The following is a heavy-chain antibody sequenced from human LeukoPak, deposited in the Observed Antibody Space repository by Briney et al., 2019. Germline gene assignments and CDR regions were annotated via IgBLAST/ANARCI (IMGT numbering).Heavy chain of an antibody. V-gene: IGHV1-69*04. CDR1: GGTFSSYA. D-gene: IGHD3-22*01. CDR3: ARLSHYYDSSGQSSWGH. Sequence: GASVKVSCKGSGGTFSSYAISWVRQAPGQGLEWMGRIIPILGIANYAQKFQGRVTITADKSTSTAYMELSSLRSEDTAVYYCARLSHYYDSSGQSSWGHWGQGTLVTVSS. J-gene: IGHJ4*02. CDR2: IIPILGIA.